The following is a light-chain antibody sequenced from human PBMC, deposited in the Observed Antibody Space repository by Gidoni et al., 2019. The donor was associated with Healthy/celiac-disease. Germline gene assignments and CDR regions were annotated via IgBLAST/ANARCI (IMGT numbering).Light chain of an antibody. Sequence: EIVMPQSPATLSVSPGDRATLSCRARQSVSSNLTWYQQKPGQAPRLLIYGASSRATGIPASFIGSGSWTEFTLTISSLQSEDFAVFYCQQYNNWLPWTFGQGTKVEIK. CDR1: QSVSSN. CDR3: QQYNNWLPWT. CDR2: GAS. V-gene: IGKV3-15*01. J-gene: IGKJ1*01.